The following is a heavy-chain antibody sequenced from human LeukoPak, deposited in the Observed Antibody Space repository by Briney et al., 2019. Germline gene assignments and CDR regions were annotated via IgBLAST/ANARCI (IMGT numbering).Heavy chain of an antibody. J-gene: IGHJ4*02. V-gene: IGHV3-21*04. Sequence: GESLRLSCAASGFTFSSYNMNWVRQAPGKGLEWVSSISSSSNYIYYADSVKGRFTISRGNSKNTLYLQMNSLRAEDTAVYYCAKGGKIQLWTYFDYWGQGTLVTVSS. CDR3: AKGGKIQLWTYFDY. CDR1: GFTFSSYN. CDR2: ISSSSNYI. D-gene: IGHD5-18*01.